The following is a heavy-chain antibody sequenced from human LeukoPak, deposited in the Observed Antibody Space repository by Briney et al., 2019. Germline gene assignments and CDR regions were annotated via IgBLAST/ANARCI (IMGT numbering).Heavy chain of an antibody. V-gene: IGHV1-2*02. CDR2: INPNSGGT. J-gene: IGHJ5*02. Sequence: GASVKVSCKASGGTFSSYAISWVRQAPGQGLEWMGWINPNSGGTNYAQKFQGRVTMTRDTSISTAYMELSRLRSDDTAVYYCARVSPSTGASCSTFDPWGQGTLVTVSS. D-gene: IGHD2-2*02. CDR1: GGTFSSYA. CDR3: ARVSPSTGASCSTFDP.